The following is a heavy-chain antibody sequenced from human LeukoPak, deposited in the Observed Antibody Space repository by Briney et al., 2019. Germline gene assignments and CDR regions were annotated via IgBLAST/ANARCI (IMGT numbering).Heavy chain of an antibody. V-gene: IGHV1-24*01. CDR1: GYTLTELS. CDR2: LDPEDGET. CDR3: ATGVGQQLVRVSWFDP. Sequence: GAAVKVSCKVSGYTLTELSMHWVRQAPGKGLEWMGGLDPEDGETINAQKFQGRVTMTEDTSTDTAYMELSSLRSEDTAVYYCATGVGQQLVRVSWFDPWGQGTLVTVSS. J-gene: IGHJ5*02. D-gene: IGHD6-13*01.